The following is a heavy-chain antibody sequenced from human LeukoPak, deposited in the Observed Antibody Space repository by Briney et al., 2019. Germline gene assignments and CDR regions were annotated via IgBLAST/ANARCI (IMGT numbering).Heavy chain of an antibody. Sequence: SETLSLTCTVSGGSISSSSYYWGWIRQPPGKGLEWIGSIYYSGSTYYNPSLKSRVTISVDTSKNQFSLKLTSVTAADTAVYYCGRVWLLWFGELYVHNWFDPWGQGTLVTVSS. J-gene: IGHJ5*02. CDR2: IYYSGST. D-gene: IGHD3-10*01. V-gene: IGHV4-39*07. CDR3: GRVWLLWFGELYVHNWFDP. CDR1: GGSISSSSYY.